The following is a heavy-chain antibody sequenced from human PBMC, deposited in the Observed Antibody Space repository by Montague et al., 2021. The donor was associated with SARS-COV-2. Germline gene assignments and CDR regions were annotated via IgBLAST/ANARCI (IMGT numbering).Heavy chain of an antibody. J-gene: IGHJ6*02. CDR2: TSYDGSNK. D-gene: IGHD3-10*01. Sequence: SLRLSCPASGFTFSSYAMHWVRQAPGKGLEWVALTSYDGSNKYYVDSVQGRFTISRDNSKNTLYVQMNSLRAEDTAMYYCARAGSGSYRYGMDVWGQGTTVTVSS. CDR1: GFTFSSYA. V-gene: IGHV3-30*04. CDR3: ARAGSGSYRYGMDV.